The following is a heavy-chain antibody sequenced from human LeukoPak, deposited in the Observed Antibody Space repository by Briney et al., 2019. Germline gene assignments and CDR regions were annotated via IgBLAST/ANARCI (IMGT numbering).Heavy chain of an antibody. D-gene: IGHD2-21*01. CDR1: GYTFPGYY. J-gene: IGHJ1*01. CDR3: ARGVSKDFQY. CDR2: INPNSGGT. Sequence: ASVNDTFMSSGYTFPGYYMHGVRQAPGQGLEWMGWINPNSGGTNYAQKFQGRVTMTRDTSISTAYMELSRLRSDDTAVYYCARGVSKDFQYWGQGTLVTVSS. V-gene: IGHV1-2*02.